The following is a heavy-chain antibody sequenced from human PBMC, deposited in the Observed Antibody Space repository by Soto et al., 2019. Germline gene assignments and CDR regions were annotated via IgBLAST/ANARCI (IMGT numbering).Heavy chain of an antibody. CDR3: ARHRGTVTLAFEV. V-gene: IGHV5-10-1*03. J-gene: IGHJ3*01. Sequence: EVQLVQSGAEVKKPGESLRISCKGSGYTFTNYWISWVRQMPGKGLEWMGKIDPSDSFTNYSPSFQGHVTISGDKSISAAYLQWSRLKASDSTIYYCARHRGTVTLAFEVWGHGTMVTVSA. D-gene: IGHD4-17*01. CDR1: GYTFTNYW. CDR2: IDPSDSFT.